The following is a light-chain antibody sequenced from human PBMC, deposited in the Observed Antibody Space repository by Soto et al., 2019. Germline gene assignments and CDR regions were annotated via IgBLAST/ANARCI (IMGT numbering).Light chain of an antibody. CDR3: QQYNNWPPCT. J-gene: IGKJ1*01. CDR2: GAS. CDR1: QSVSRN. Sequence: EIVMTQSPATLSVSPGERATLSCRASQSVSRNLAWYQQKPGQAPRLLIYGASTRATGIPARFSGSGSGTEFTLTISSLQSEDFAVYYCQQYNNWPPCTFGQGTKVEIK. V-gene: IGKV3D-15*01.